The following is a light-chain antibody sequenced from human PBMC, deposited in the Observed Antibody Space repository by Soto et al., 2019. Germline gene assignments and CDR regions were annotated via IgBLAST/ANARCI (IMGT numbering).Light chain of an antibody. Sequence: ALTQPASVSGSPGQSITISCTGTSSDIGVYNYVSWYQQHPGKAPKLMIYDVSNRPSGVSNRFSGSKSGNTASLTISGLQAEDEADYYCSSYTTTSTVVFGGGTKLTVL. V-gene: IGLV2-14*01. J-gene: IGLJ2*01. CDR1: SSDIGVYNY. CDR3: SSYTTTSTVV. CDR2: DVS.